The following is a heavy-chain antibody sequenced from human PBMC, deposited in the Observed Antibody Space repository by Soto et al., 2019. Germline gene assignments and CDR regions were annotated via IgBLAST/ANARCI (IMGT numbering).Heavy chain of an antibody. J-gene: IGHJ4*02. Sequence: QVQLVQSGAEEKKPGASVKVSCKASGYTFTSYAMHWVRQAPGQRLEWMGWINAGNGNTKYSQKFQGRVTITRDTYARNAKMELSSLRSEDTAVYYCARSIVVGTALDYWGQGTLVTVSS. V-gene: IGHV1-3*05. CDR3: ARSIVVGTALDY. CDR1: GYTFTSYA. D-gene: IGHD2-21*02. CDR2: INAGNGNT.